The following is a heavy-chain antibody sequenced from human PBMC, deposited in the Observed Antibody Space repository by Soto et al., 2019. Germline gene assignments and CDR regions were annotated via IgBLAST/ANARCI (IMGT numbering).Heavy chain of an antibody. V-gene: IGHV6-1*01. CDR2: TYYRSKWYN. Sequence: SQTLSLTCXISGDSVSSNSAAWNWIRQSPSRGLEWLGRTYYRSKWYNDYAVSVKSRITINPDTSKNQFSLQLNSVTPEDTAVYYCARETRYNWNSGNWFDPWGQGTLVTVSS. CDR3: ARETRYNWNSGNWFDP. J-gene: IGHJ5*02. CDR1: GDSVSSNSAA. D-gene: IGHD1-7*01.